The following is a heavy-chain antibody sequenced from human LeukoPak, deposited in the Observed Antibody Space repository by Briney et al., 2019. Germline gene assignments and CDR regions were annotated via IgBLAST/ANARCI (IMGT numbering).Heavy chain of an antibody. J-gene: IGHJ4*02. D-gene: IGHD5-24*01. CDR1: GGTFSSYA. CDR3: ARGLATIRTFDY. V-gene: IGHV1-69*13. Sequence: GASVKVSCKASGGTFSSYAISWVRQAPGQGLEWMGGIIPIFGTANYAQKFQGRVTITADESTSTAYMELSSLRSEDTAVYYCARGLATIRTFDYWGQGTLVTVSS. CDR2: IIPIFGTA.